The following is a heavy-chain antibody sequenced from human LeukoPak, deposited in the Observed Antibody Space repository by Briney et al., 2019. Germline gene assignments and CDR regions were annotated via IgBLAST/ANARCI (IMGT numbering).Heavy chain of an antibody. CDR1: GFTFSNYG. D-gene: IGHD6-25*01. Sequence: PGRSLRLSCAASGFTFSNYGMHWVRQAPGKGLEWVAVIRYDGSNKYYADSVKGRFTISRDNSKNTLYLQMNSLRAEDTAVYFCARDGERSGSSVYFDYWGQGTLVTVSS. V-gene: IGHV3-33*01. CDR3: ARDGERSGSSVYFDY. CDR2: IRYDGSNK. J-gene: IGHJ4*02.